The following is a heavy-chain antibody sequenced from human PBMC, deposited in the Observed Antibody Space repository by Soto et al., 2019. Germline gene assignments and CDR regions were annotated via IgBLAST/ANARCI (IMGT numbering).Heavy chain of an antibody. CDR1: GFTFSNAW. J-gene: IGHJ4*02. Sequence: GGSLRLSCAASGFTFSNAWMNWVRQAPGKGLEWVGRIKSKTDGGTTDYAAPVKGRFTISRDDSKNTLYLQMNSLKTEDTAVYYCTTQYYDVLTGYTTPFDYWGQGTLVTVSS. D-gene: IGHD3-9*01. V-gene: IGHV3-15*07. CDR3: TTQYYDVLTGYTTPFDY. CDR2: IKSKTDGGTT.